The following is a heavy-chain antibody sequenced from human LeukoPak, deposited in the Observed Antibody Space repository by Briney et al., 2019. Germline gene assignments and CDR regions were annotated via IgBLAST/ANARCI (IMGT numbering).Heavy chain of an antibody. D-gene: IGHD1-1*01. Sequence: GGSLRLSCAASGFTFSSCAMHWVRQAPGKGLEGVAVIWYDGSNKYYADSVEGRFTISRDNSKNTLYLQMNSLRAEDTAVYYCAKDKGTTGAYNWFDPWGQGTLVTVSS. J-gene: IGHJ5*02. V-gene: IGHV3-33*06. CDR3: AKDKGTTGAYNWFDP. CDR2: IWYDGSNK. CDR1: GFTFSSCA.